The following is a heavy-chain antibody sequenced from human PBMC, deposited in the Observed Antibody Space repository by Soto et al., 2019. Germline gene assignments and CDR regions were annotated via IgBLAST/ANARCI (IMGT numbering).Heavy chain of an antibody. CDR1: GGSFSGYY. V-gene: IGHV4-34*01. CDR3: ARGYSSGWNNWFDP. J-gene: IGHJ5*02. D-gene: IGHD6-19*01. CDR2: INHSGST. Sequence: QVQLQQWGAGLLKPSETLSLTCAVYGGSFSGYYWSWIRQPPGKGLEWIGEINHSGSTNYNPSLKSRVTISVDTSKNQFSLKLSSVTAADTAVYYCARGYSSGWNNWFDPWGLGTLVTVSS.